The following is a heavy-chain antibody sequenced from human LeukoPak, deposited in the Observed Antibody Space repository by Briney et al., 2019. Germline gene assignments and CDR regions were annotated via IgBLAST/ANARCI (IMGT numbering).Heavy chain of an antibody. CDR3: ARPKVTTGYYYYMDV. J-gene: IGHJ6*03. V-gene: IGHV3-48*03. CDR2: ISSSGSTI. CDR1: GFTFSSYE. Sequence: GGSLRLSCAASGFTFSSYEMNWVRQAPGKGLEWVSYISSSGSTIYYADSVKGRFTISRDNAKNSLYLQMNSLRAEDTALYYCARPKVTTGYYYYMDVWGKGTTVTVSS. D-gene: IGHD4-17*01.